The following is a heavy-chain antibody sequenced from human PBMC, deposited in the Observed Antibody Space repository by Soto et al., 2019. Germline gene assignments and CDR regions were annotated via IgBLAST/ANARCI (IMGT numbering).Heavy chain of an antibody. CDR3: ARHFQYGAASYYGFFQN. J-gene: IGHJ1*01. Sequence: PSETLSLTCTVSGASISSSNYFWGWIRQPPGKGLEWIGSIYSSGSTFHNPSLESRVTISVDTSKVQFSLKLNSVTAADTALYYCARHFQYGAASYYGFFQNWGQGTLVTVSS. V-gene: IGHV4-39*01. CDR1: GASISSSNYF. D-gene: IGHD3-10*01. CDR2: IYSSGST.